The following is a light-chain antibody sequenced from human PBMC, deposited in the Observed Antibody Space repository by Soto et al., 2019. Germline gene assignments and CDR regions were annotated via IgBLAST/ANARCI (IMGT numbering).Light chain of an antibody. CDR2: DAS. CDR1: QSISNY. V-gene: IGKV1-39*01. J-gene: IGKJ3*01. Sequence: DIQMTPSPSSLSASVGDRVTITCRASQSISNYLNWYQQKPGKAPKLLIYDASSLQSGVPSRFSGSGSGTDFTLTISSLQPEDFATYYCQQSYSTPFTFGPGTIVDIK. CDR3: QQSYSTPFT.